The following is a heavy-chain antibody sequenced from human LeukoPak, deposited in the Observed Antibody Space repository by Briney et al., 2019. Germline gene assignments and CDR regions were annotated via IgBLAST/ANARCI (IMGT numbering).Heavy chain of an antibody. Sequence: SETLSLTCTVSGYSISSGYYWGWIRQPPGKGLEWIGSIYHSGSTYYNPSLKSRVTMSVDTSKNHFSLSLRSVTAADTAVYYCSRHWYCGGDCYDEFWGQGTLVTVSS. D-gene: IGHD2-21*02. CDR1: GYSISSGYY. CDR2: IYHSGST. J-gene: IGHJ4*02. CDR3: SRHWYCGGDCYDEF. V-gene: IGHV4-38-2*02.